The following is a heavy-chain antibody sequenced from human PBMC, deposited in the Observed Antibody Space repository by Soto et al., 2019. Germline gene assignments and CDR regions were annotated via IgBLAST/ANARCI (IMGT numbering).Heavy chain of an antibody. CDR1: GYTFTSYY. Sequence: ASVQVSCKASGYTFTSYYMHWVRQAPGQGLEWMGIINPSGGSTSYAQKFQGRVTMTRDTSTSTVYMELSSLRSEEKAVYYCARPQYRGAFDIWGQGTMVTVSS. J-gene: IGHJ3*02. CDR2: INPSGGST. D-gene: IGHD5-18*01. CDR3: ARPQYRGAFDI. V-gene: IGHV1-46*01.